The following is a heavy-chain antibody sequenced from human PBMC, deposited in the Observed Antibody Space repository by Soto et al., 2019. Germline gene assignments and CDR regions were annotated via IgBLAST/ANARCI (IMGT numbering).Heavy chain of an antibody. D-gene: IGHD2-21*02. V-gene: IGHV1-8*01. Sequence: QVQLVQSGAEVKKPGASVKVSCKASGYSFTSYDMNWVRQAPGQGLEWMGWVNPNSGDTDYAQKFQDRVTMTTDTSIRTAYTELSSLRSEETAVYYCARVSFLAPVTGAEIFDFWGQGTMVTVSS. J-gene: IGHJ3*01. CDR1: GYSFTSYD. CDR3: ARVSFLAPVTGAEIFDF. CDR2: VNPNSGDT.